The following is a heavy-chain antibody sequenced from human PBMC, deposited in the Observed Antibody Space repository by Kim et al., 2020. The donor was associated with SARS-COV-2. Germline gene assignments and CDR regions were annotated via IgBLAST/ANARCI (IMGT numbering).Heavy chain of an antibody. D-gene: IGHD6-13*01. CDR3: ARDAAAAGAYFDY. V-gene: IGHV7-4-1*02. Sequence: YAQGFTGRFVFSLDTSVSTAYLQISSLKAEDTAVYYCARDAAAAGAYFDYWGQGTLVTVSS. J-gene: IGHJ4*02.